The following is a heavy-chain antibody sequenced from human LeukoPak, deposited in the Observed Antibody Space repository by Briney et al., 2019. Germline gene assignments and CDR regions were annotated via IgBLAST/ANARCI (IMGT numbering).Heavy chain of an antibody. V-gene: IGHV4-4*07. Sequence: SETLSLTCTVSGGSVSSYYWSWIRQPAGKGLEWIGRIYTSGSTNYNPSLKSRVTMSVDTSKNQFSLKLSSVTAADTAVYYCARWCSSTSCYSTRRAFDIWGQGTMVTVSS. CDR2: IYTSGST. CDR3: ARWCSSTSCYSTRRAFDI. CDR1: GGSVSSYY. J-gene: IGHJ3*02. D-gene: IGHD2-2*02.